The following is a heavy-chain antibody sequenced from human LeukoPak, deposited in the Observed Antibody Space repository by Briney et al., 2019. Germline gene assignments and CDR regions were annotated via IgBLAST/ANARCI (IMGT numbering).Heavy chain of an antibody. D-gene: IGHD6-19*01. CDR1: GGTFSSYV. J-gene: IGHJ6*02. Sequence: GGSVQVSCQASGGTFSSYVISWVRQAPGQGLEWMGGTIPNYGTANYAQKFQGRVTITADEPTSTAYMELGSLRSEDTAIYYCAREIGLSSSGWYERMRKRNGLDVWGQGTTVTVSS. V-gene: IGHV1-69*13. CDR3: AREIGLSSSGWYERMRKRNGLDV. CDR2: TIPNYGTA.